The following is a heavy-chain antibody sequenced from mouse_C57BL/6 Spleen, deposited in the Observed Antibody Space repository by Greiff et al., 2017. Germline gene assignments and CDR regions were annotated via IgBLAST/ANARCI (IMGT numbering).Heavy chain of an antibody. CDR1: GYTFTDYY. J-gene: IGHJ2*01. Sequence: VQLQQSGPELVKPGASVKISCKASGYTFTDYYMNWVKQSHGKSLEWIGDINPNNGGTSYNQKFKGKATLTVDKSSSTASMELRSLTSEDSAVYYCARRKDYYGSSLDYWGQGTTLTVSS. CDR3: ARRKDYYGSSLDY. CDR2: INPNNGGT. D-gene: IGHD1-1*01. V-gene: IGHV1-26*01.